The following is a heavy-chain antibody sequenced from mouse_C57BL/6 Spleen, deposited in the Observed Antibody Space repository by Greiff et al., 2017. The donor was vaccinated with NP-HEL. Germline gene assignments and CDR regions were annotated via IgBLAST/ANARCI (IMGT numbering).Heavy chain of an antibody. Sequence: QVQLQQPGAELVKPGASVKLSCKASGYTFTSYWMHWVKQRPGRGLEWIGRIDANSGGTKYNEKIKSKSTLTVDKTSSTAYMQLSSLTSEDSAVYYCARPSIEEGDYWGQGTSVTVSS. J-gene: IGHJ4*01. V-gene: IGHV1-72*01. CDR3: ARPSIEEGDY. CDR2: IDANSGGT. CDR1: GYTFTSYW.